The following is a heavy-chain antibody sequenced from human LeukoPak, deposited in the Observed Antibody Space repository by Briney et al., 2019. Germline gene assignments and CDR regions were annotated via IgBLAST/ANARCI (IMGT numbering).Heavy chain of an antibody. V-gene: IGHV3-30*03. CDR2: ISYDGTKK. D-gene: IGHD3-16*01. J-gene: IGHJ2*01. CDR3: ARDADTTTRNWYFDL. CDR1: GFTFRNYG. Sequence: GRSLRLSCAPSGFTFRNYGIHWVRQAPGKGLEWVAAISYDGTKKFYSDPGEGRFTISRDNSMNTLYLQINSLRAEDTALYFCARDADTTTRNWYFDLWGRGTLLTVSS.